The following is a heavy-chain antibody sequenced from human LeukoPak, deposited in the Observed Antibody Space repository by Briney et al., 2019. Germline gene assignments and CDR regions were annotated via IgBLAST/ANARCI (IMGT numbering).Heavy chain of an antibody. J-gene: IGHJ4*02. CDR1: GFTFTTYA. CDR2: IRNDGTNK. V-gene: IGHV3-30*02. CDR3: AKDWYWGSDY. Sequence: GGSLRLSCAASGFTFTTYAMHWVRQAPGKGLEWVAFIRNDGTNKYYADSVKGRFTISKDNSKNTLYLQMNSLRAEDTAVYYCAKDWYWGSDYWGQGTLVTVSS. D-gene: IGHD3-16*01.